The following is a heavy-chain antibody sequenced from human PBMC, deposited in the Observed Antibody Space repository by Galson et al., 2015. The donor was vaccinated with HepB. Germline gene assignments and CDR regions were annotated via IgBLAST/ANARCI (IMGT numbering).Heavy chain of an antibody. J-gene: IGHJ6*02. CDR2: INQDGSSK. V-gene: IGHV3-7*03. CDR3: ARRISLVRRIITKPDYYYGMDV. D-gene: IGHD3-10*01. Sequence: LRLSCAASGFTFSSYWMNWVRQAPGKGLEWVAHINQDGSSKYYVDSVKGRFTISRDNAKDSVYLQLDSLRAEDTAVYYCARRISLVRRIITKPDYYYGMDVWGQGTTVTVAS. CDR1: GFTFSSYW.